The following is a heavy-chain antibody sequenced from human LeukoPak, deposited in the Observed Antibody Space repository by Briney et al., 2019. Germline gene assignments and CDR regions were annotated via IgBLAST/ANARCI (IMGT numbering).Heavy chain of an antibody. D-gene: IGHD5-18*01. Sequence: ASVKVSCKASGGTFSNYAINWVRQAPGQGLEWMGRITPILGLINYAQKFQGRVTITADKSTSTGCMEVTGLRSDDTAIYYCARGRGSRTGYNGDYLDYWGQGTLVTVSS. CDR3: ARGRGSRTGYNGDYLDY. CDR2: ITPILGLI. V-gene: IGHV1-69*04. J-gene: IGHJ4*02. CDR1: GGTFSNYA.